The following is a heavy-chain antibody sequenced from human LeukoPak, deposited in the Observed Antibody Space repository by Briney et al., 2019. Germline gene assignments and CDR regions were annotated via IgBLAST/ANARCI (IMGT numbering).Heavy chain of an antibody. Sequence: PSETLSLTCAVSGGSISSGGYSWSWIRQPPGKGLEWIGYIYHSGSTHYNPSLKSRVTISVDRTENQFSLKLSSVTAADTAVYYCARGPGGIYYDRGAHYHDYWGQGTLVTVSS. CDR2: IYHSGST. CDR1: GGSISSGGYS. CDR3: ARGPGGIYYDRGAHYHDY. J-gene: IGHJ4*02. V-gene: IGHV4-30-2*01. D-gene: IGHD3-22*01.